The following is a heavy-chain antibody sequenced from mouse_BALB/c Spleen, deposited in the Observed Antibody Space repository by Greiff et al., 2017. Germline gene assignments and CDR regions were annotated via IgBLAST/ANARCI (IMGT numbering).Heavy chain of an antibody. V-gene: IGHV3-2*02. CDR1: GYSITSDYA. CDR2: ISYSGST. J-gene: IGHJ3*01. D-gene: IGHD2-4*01. CDR3: AIMITTKFAY. Sequence: ESGPGLVKPSQSLSLTCTVTGYSITSDYAWNWIRQFPGNKLEWMGYISYSGSTSYNPSLKSRISITRDTSKNQFFLQLNSVTTEDTATYYCAIMITTKFAYWGQGTLVTVSA.